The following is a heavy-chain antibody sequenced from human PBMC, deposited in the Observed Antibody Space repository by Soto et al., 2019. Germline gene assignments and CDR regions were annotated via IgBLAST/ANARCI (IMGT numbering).Heavy chain of an antibody. CDR3: ARGPSGNYDFWSGYYTGMDV. J-gene: IGHJ6*02. Sequence: GGSLRLSCAASGFTFSDHYMDWVRQAPGKGLEWVGRTRNKANSYTTEYAASVKGRFTISRDDSKNSLYLQMNSLKTEDTAVYYCARGPSGNYDFWSGYYTGMDVWGQGTTVTVSS. CDR2: TRNKANSYTT. D-gene: IGHD3-3*01. CDR1: GFTFSDHY. V-gene: IGHV3-72*01.